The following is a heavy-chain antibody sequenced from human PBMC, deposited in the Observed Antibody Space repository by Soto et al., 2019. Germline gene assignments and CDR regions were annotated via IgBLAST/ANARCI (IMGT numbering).Heavy chain of an antibody. CDR1: GASVNSGSYF. J-gene: IGHJ4*02. Sequence: SETLSLTCTVSGASVNSGSYFWTWIRQDPGKGLEWIGYSHYSGSAFYNPSLKSRVSISVDTSKNQFSLKLSSVTAADTAVYYCARVDTAMVNYFDYWGQGALVTASS. CDR3: ARVDTAMVNYFDY. D-gene: IGHD5-18*01. CDR2: SHYSGSA. V-gene: IGHV4-31*03.